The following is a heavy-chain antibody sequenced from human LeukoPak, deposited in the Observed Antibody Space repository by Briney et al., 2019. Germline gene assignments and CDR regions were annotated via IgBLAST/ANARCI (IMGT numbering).Heavy chain of an antibody. J-gene: IGHJ4*02. CDR1: GGTFSSYT. CDR2: IIPILGIA. V-gene: IGHV1-69*02. Sequence: SVKVSCKASGGTFSSYTISWVRQAPGQGLEWMGRIIPILGIANYAQKFQGRVTITADESTSTAYMELSSLRSEDTAVYYCARAGGNYCSSTSCFQSDVWGQGTLVTVSS. CDR3: ARAGGNYCSSTSCFQSDV. D-gene: IGHD2-2*01.